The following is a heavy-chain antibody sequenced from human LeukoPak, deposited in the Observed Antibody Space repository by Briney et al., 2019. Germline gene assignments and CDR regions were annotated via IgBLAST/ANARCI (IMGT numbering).Heavy chain of an antibody. Sequence: PSETLSLTCTVSGGSISSYYWSWIRQPPGKGLEWIGSIYYSGSTYYNPSLKSRVTISVDTSKNQFSLKLSSVTAADTAVYYCAREYYGSGSLIDYWGQGTLVTVSS. CDR1: GGSISSYY. J-gene: IGHJ4*02. V-gene: IGHV4-59*05. CDR3: AREYYGSGSLIDY. D-gene: IGHD3-10*01. CDR2: IYYSGST.